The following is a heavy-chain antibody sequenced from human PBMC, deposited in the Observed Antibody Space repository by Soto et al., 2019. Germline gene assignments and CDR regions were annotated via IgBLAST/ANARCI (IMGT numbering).Heavy chain of an antibody. CDR3: ARGPGSWYYYYMDV. CDR2: MNPNSGNT. J-gene: IGHJ6*03. D-gene: IGHD6-13*01. CDR1: GYTFTSYD. V-gene: IGHV1-8*01. Sequence: QVQLVQSGAEVKKPGASVKVSCKASGYTFTSYDINWVRQATGQGLEWMGWMNPNSGNTGYAQKFQGRVTMSRNTSIGTVYMELSSLRSEDTAVYYCARGPGSWYYYYMDVWGKGTTVTVSS.